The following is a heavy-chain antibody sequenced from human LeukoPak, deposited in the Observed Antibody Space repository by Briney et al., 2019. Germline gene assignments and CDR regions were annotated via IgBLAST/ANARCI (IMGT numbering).Heavy chain of an antibody. J-gene: IGHJ5*02. V-gene: IGHV4-59*01. Sequence: PSETLSLTCTLSGGTISSYYWSWIRQPPGKGLEWIGYIYYSGSTNYNPSLKSRVTISVDTSKNQFSLKLSSVTAADTAVYYCARDIAVAVGWSDPWGQGTLVTVSS. CDR1: GGTISSYY. CDR2: IYYSGST. CDR3: ARDIAVAVGWSDP. D-gene: IGHD6-19*01.